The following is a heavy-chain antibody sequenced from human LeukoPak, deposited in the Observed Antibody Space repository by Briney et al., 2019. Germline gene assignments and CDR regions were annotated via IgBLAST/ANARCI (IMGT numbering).Heavy chain of an antibody. Sequence: SETLSLTCAVYGVSFSGYYWSWIRQPPGKGLEWIGEINHSGSTNYNPSLKSRVTISVDTSKNQFSLKLSSVTAADTAVYYCARNYDFWSGYYYWGQGTLVTVSS. J-gene: IGHJ4*02. D-gene: IGHD3-3*01. CDR3: ARNYDFWSGYYY. CDR1: GVSFSGYY. V-gene: IGHV4-34*01. CDR2: INHSGST.